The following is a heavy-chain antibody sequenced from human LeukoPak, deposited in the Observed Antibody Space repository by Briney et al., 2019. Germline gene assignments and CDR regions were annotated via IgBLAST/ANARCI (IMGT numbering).Heavy chain of an antibody. J-gene: IGHJ4*02. CDR1: GFTFSSYA. Sequence: GGSLRLSCAASGFTFSSYAMSWVRQAPGKGLEWVSAISGSGGSTYYADSVKGRFTISRDNSKNTLYLQMNSLRAEDTAVYYCARSLEGVVIIYWGQGTLVTVSS. V-gene: IGHV3-23*01. CDR2: ISGSGGST. CDR3: ARSLEGVVIIY. D-gene: IGHD3-3*01.